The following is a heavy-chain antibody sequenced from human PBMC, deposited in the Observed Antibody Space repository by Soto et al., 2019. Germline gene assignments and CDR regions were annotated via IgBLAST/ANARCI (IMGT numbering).Heavy chain of an antibody. CDR3: ARGQWSAVVVIPFDY. CDR2: INPSGGST. Sequence: SVKVSCKASGYTFTRYYTHWVRQAPGQGLEWMGIINPSGGSTSYAQKFQGRVTMTRDTSTSTVYMELSSLRSEDTAVYYCARGQWSAVVVIPFDYWGQGTLVTVSS. V-gene: IGHV1-46*01. D-gene: IGHD3-22*01. CDR1: GYTFTRYY. J-gene: IGHJ4*02.